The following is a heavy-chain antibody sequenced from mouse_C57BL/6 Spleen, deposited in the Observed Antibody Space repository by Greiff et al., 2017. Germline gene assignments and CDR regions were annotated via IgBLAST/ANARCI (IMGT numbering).Heavy chain of an antibody. V-gene: IGHV1-80*01. D-gene: IGHD1-1*01. CDR3: ARSAGSSPDYYAMDD. J-gene: IGHJ4*01. CDR1: GYAFSSYW. CDR2: IYPGDGDT. Sequence: VQLKESGAELVKPGASVKISCKASGYAFSSYWMNWVKQRPGKGLEWIGQIYPGDGDTNYTGKFKGKATLTADKSSSTAYMQLSSLTSEDSAVYFCARSAGSSPDYYAMDDWGQGTSVTVSS.